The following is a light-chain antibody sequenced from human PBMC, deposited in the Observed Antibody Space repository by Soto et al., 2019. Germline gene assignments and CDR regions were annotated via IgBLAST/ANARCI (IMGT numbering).Light chain of an antibody. V-gene: IGKV3-15*01. Sequence: DIFMTQSPATLSVSPWERATLSCRASQSVSSNLAWYQQKPGQAPRLLIYGASTRATGIPARFSGSGSGTEFTLTISSLQSEDFAVYYCQQYNNWPWTFGQGTKVDI. CDR1: QSVSSN. CDR3: QQYNNWPWT. J-gene: IGKJ1*01. CDR2: GAS.